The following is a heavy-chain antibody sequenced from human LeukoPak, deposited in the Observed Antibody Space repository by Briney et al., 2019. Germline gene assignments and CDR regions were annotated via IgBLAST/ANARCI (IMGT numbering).Heavy chain of an antibody. V-gene: IGHV4-61*02. CDR1: GGSISSGSYY. D-gene: IGHD3-10*01. CDR2: IYTSGST. J-gene: IGHJ5*02. CDR3: ARAGLWFGDQNWFDP. Sequence: SETLSLTCTVSGGSISSGSYYWTWIRQPAGKGLEWIGRIYTSGSTNYNPSLKSRVTISVDTSKNQFSLELSSVTAADTAVYYCARAGLWFGDQNWFDPWGQGTLVTVSS.